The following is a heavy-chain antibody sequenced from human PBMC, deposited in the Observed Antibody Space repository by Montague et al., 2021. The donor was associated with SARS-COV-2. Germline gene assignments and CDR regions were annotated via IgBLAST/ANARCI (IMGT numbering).Heavy chain of an antibody. J-gene: IGHJ6*02. CDR1: GGPISSSSYY. Sequence: SETLSLTCTVSGGPISSSSYYWGWIRQPPGKGPEWIGSIYYSGSTYYNPSLKSRVTISVDTSKNQFSLKLSSVTAADTAVYYCARVGRQQLGRLSGMDVWGQGTTVTVSS. CDR3: ARVGRQQLGRLSGMDV. CDR2: IYYSGST. D-gene: IGHD6-13*01. V-gene: IGHV4-39*07.